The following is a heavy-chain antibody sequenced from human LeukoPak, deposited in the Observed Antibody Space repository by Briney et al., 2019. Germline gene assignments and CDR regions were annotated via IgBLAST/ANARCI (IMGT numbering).Heavy chain of an antibody. D-gene: IGHD2/OR15-2a*01. CDR3: ARDLIVSGESPFYFDS. V-gene: IGHV3-21*01. CDR1: GFTFTSHT. J-gene: IGHJ4*02. Sequence: RGSLRPSCAASGFTFTSHTMTWVRQAPGRGLEWVSCISSSGRFKYYADSVKGRFTISRDTAKNSLFLQMNSLRAEDTAVYYCARDLIVSGESPFYFDSWGQGTLVTVSS. CDR2: ISSSGRFK.